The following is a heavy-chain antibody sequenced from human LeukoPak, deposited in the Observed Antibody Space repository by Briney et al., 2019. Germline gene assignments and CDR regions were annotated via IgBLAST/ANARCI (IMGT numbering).Heavy chain of an antibody. D-gene: IGHD3-22*01. CDR1: GFTFSSYA. Sequence: GGSLRLSCAASGFTFSSYAMTWVRQAPGKGLEWVSGISGSGSNTYYADSVKGRFTISRDNSKNTLYLQMNSLRAEDTAAYYCAKQSLYDSSGHFHYWGQGTLVTVSS. J-gene: IGHJ4*02. CDR3: AKQSLYDSSGHFHY. V-gene: IGHV3-23*01. CDR2: ISGSGSNT.